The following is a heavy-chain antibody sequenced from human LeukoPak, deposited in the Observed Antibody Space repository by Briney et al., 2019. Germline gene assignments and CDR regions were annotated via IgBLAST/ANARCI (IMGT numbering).Heavy chain of an antibody. Sequence: ASVKVSCKASGYTFTGYYMHWVRQAPGQGLEWMGWINPNSGGTNYAQKFQGRVTMTRDTSISTAYMELSRLRSDDTAVYYCARNRRGGWFVTVTGYWGQGTLVTVSS. D-gene: IGHD6-19*01. CDR1: GYTFTGYY. CDR3: ARNRRGGWFVTVTGY. J-gene: IGHJ4*02. V-gene: IGHV1-2*02. CDR2: INPNSGGT.